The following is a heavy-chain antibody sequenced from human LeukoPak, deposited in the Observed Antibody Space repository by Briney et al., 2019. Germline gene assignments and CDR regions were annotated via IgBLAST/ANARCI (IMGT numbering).Heavy chain of an antibody. Sequence: ASVKVSCKASGYTFTSYGISWVRQAPGQGLEWMGWISAYNGNTNYAQKLQGRVTMTTDTSTSTAYMELRSLRSDDTAVYYCARDRGPQPYYYYMDVWGKGTTVTISS. J-gene: IGHJ6*03. V-gene: IGHV1-18*01. CDR1: GYTFTSYG. CDR2: ISAYNGNT. CDR3: ARDRGPQPYYYYMDV.